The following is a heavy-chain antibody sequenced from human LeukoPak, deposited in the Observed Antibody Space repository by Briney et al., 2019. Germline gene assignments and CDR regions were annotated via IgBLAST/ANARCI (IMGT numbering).Heavy chain of an antibody. CDR1: GGSISSGGYY. CDR2: IYHSGST. CDR3: ARGAGSSRQTNYYYYMDV. V-gene: IGHV4-30-2*01. D-gene: IGHD6-19*01. J-gene: IGHJ6*03. Sequence: TSQTLSLTCTVSGGSISSGGYYWSWIRQPPGKGLEWIGYIYHSGSTYYNPSLKSRVTMSVDTSKNQFSLKLSSVTAADTAVYYCARGAGSSRQTNYYYYMDVWGKGTTVTVSS.